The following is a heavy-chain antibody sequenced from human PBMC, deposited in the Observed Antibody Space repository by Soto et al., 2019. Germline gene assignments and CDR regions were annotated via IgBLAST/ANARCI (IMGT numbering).Heavy chain of an antibody. D-gene: IGHD6-13*01. V-gene: IGHV1-3*01. Sequence: ASVKVSCKASGYTFTSYAMHWVRQAPGQRLEWMGWINAGNGNTKYSQKFQGRVTITRDTSASTAYMELNGLRAEDTAVYYCAKVTKRAAAGRYEYYKYGMDVWGQGTTVTVSS. J-gene: IGHJ6*02. CDR3: AKVTKRAAAGRYEYYKYGMDV. CDR2: INAGNGNT. CDR1: GYTFTSYA.